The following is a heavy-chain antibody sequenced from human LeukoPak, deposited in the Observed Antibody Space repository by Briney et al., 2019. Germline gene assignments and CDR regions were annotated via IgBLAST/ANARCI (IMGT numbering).Heavy chain of an antibody. Sequence: ASVKVSCKASGYTFTSYGISWVRQAPGQGLEWMGWISAYNGNTNYAQKLQGRVTMTTDTSTSTAYMELRSLRSDDTAVYYCARDDPPRLNYDILTGYEQYYYYGMDVWGQGTTVTVSS. V-gene: IGHV1-18*01. D-gene: IGHD3-9*01. CDR3: ARDDPPRLNYDILTGYEQYYYYGMDV. CDR1: GYTFTSYG. J-gene: IGHJ6*02. CDR2: ISAYNGNT.